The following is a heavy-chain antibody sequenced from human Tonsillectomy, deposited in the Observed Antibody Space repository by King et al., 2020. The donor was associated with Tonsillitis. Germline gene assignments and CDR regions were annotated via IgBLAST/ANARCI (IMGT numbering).Heavy chain of an antibody. D-gene: IGHD2-21*02. V-gene: IGHV5-51*01. CDR1: GYSFTTYW. CDR3: ARPGRIGGDSLRGGLDV. Sequence: QLVQSGAELKKPGESLKISCKGSGYSFTTYWIGWVRQMPGKGLEWMGVIYPGDSDTRYSPSFQGQVSISADKSTNTAYLQWSSLKASDTALYFCARPGRIGGDSLRGGLDVWGQGTTVLVSS. J-gene: IGHJ6*02. CDR2: IYPGDSDT.